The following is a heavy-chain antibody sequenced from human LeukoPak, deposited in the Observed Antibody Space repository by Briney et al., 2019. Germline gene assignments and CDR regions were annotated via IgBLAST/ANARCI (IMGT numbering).Heavy chain of an antibody. V-gene: IGHV4-59*08. J-gene: IGHJ4*02. D-gene: IGHD2/OR15-2a*01. CDR1: GGSISSYY. CDR3: ARSGLWLPFDY. CDR2: IYYSGST. Sequence: PSETLSLTCTVSGGSISSYYWSWIRQPPGKGLEWIGYIYYSGSTNYNPSLKSRVTISVDTSKNQFSLKLSSVTAADTAVYYCARSGLWLPFDYWGQGTLVTVSS.